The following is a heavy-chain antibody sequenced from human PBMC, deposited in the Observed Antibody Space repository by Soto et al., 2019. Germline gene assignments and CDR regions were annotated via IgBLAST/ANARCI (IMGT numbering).Heavy chain of an antibody. Sequence: QVQLVQSGAEVKKPGASVKVSCKASGYTFITIGISWVRQAPGQGLEWMGWISPHKGNTNYAQNFQGRVTLTTDTSTSTAYMELRSLRSDDTAVYYCVRDLDASGSYYTDYWGQGTLFTVSS. J-gene: IGHJ4*02. CDR2: ISPHKGNT. V-gene: IGHV1-18*01. CDR1: GYTFITIG. CDR3: VRDLDASGSYYTDY. D-gene: IGHD3-10*01.